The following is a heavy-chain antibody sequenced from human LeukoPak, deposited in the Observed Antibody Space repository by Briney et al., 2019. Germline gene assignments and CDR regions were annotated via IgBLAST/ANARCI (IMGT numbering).Heavy chain of an antibody. CDR1: GFTFSGYA. CDR2: ISYDGSNK. J-gene: IGHJ4*02. CDR3: AREETRSRPSRYYYDSSGYLY. V-gene: IGHV3-30-3*01. D-gene: IGHD3-22*01. Sequence: QPGGSLRLSCAASGFTFSGYAMSWVRQAPGKGLEWVAVISYDGSNKYYADSVKGRFTISRDNSKNTPYLQMNSLRAEDTAVYYCAREETRSRPSRYYYDSSGYLYWGQGTLVTVSS.